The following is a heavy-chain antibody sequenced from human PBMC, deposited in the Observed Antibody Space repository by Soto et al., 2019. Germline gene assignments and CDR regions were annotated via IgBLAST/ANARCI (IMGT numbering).Heavy chain of an antibody. V-gene: IGHV3-66*04. D-gene: IGHD3-22*01. CDR2: IYSGGST. CDR3: ARLSSGNYFDY. Sequence: PGGSLRLSCAASGLTVSSNYMSWVRQAPGKGLEWVSIIYSGGSTYYADSVKGRFSISRDNSKNTMFLQMNSLRAEDTAVYYCARLSSGNYFDYWGQGTLVTVSS. J-gene: IGHJ4*02. CDR1: GLTVSSNY.